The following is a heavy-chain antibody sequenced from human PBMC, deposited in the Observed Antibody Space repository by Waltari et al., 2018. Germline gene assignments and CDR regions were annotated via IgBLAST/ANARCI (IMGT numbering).Heavy chain of an antibody. CDR3: AKDTTDYDFWSGYYRGDY. J-gene: IGHJ4*02. V-gene: IGHV3-23*01. D-gene: IGHD3-3*01. CDR2: ISGSGGSK. Sequence: EVQLLESGGGLVQPGGSLRLSCAASGFTFSSYAMSWVRQAPGKGLEWVSAISGSGGSKYDADSVKGRFTISRDNSKNTLYLQMNSLRAEDTAVYYCAKDTTDYDFWSGYYRGDYWGQGTLVTVSS. CDR1: GFTFSSYA.